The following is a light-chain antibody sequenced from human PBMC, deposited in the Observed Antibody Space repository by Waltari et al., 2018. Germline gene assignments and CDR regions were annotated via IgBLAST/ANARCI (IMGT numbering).Light chain of an antibody. CDR2: DDT. Sequence: SYVLAQPPSVSVAPGQTARLTCGGNNIRILRVPWYRQKAGQAPVLVIYDDTARPSGIPERFSGSNSWNTATLTISGVEAGHEAVYYCQVWDRSSDQPVFGGGTKVTVL. CDR1: NIRILR. CDR3: QVWDRSSDQPV. V-gene: IGLV3-21*02. J-gene: IGLJ3*02.